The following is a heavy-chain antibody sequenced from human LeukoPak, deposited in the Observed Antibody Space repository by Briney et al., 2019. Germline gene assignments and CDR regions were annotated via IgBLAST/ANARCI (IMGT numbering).Heavy chain of an antibody. V-gene: IGHV3-30*02. CDR1: GFTFRSYG. CDR3: AKDRCSNGIGCYYYYMDV. D-gene: IGHD2-8*01. J-gene: IGHJ6*03. Sequence: PGGSLRLSCAASGFTFRSYGMHWVRQAPGKGLEWVAYIQYDGSNEQYAHSVKGRFRISRDSSKNILYLQVDSLRAEDTAVYYCAKDRCSNGIGCYYYYMDVWGKGTTVTIS. CDR2: IQYDGSNE.